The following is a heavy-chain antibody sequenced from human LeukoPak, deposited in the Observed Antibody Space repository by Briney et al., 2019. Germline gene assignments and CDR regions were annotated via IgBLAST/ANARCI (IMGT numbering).Heavy chain of an antibody. D-gene: IGHD5-12*01. V-gene: IGHV3-64*01. CDR3: AREERGLAIDY. Sequence: GGALRLSRAASGFIFSNYAMHWVRQAPGKGLEYVSAINSSGDNTYYANSVKGRFTISRDNSKNTLFLQMGSLRAEDMAVYYCAREERGLAIDYWGQGTLVTVSS. CDR1: GFIFSNYA. CDR2: INSSGDNT. J-gene: IGHJ4*02.